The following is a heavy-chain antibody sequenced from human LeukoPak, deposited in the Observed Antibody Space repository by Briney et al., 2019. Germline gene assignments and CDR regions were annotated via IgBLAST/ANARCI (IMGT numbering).Heavy chain of an antibody. Sequence: GGSLRLSCAASGFTFSSYSMNWVRQAPGKGLEWVSSISTSSRYIYYADSVKGRFTISRDNAKRSLYLQMNSLRAEDTAVYYCATDKSPAYYFEYWGLGTLVTVSS. CDR1: GFTFSSYS. V-gene: IGHV3-21*01. CDR3: ATDKSPAYYFEY. J-gene: IGHJ4*02. CDR2: ISTSSRYI.